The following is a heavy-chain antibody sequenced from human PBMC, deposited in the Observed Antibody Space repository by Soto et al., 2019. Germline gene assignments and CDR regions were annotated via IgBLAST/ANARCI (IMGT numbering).Heavy chain of an antibody. J-gene: IGHJ4*02. V-gene: IGHV3-30-3*01. CDR3: ARDDSGYYGY. D-gene: IGHD3-22*01. CDR1: GFTFSSYA. CDR2: ISYDGSNK. Sequence: PGGSLRLSCAASGFTFSSYAMHWVRQAPGKGLEWVAVISYDGSNKYYADSVKGRFTISRDNSKNTLYLQMNSLGAEDTAVYYCARDDSGYYGYWGQGTLVTVSS.